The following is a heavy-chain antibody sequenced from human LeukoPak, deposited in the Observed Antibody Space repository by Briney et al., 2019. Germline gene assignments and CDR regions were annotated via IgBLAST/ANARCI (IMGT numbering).Heavy chain of an antibody. J-gene: IGHJ4*02. Sequence: PSETLSLTCAVYGGSFSGYYWSWIRQPPGKGLEWIGEINHSGSTNYNPSLKSRVTISVDTSKNQFSLKLNSVTAADTAVYYCVVGTDYWGQGTLVTVSS. D-gene: IGHD1-1*01. CDR1: GGSFSGYY. CDR3: VVGTDY. CDR2: INHSGST. V-gene: IGHV4-34*01.